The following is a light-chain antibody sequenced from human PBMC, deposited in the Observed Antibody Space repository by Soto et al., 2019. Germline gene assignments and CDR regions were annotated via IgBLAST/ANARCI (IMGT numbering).Light chain of an antibody. CDR2: EVT. CDR3: SSYTNINTRAGV. CDR1: SGDIGSYNR. Sequence: QSALTQPAYVSGSPGQSITISCTGTSGDIGSYNRVSWYQQHPGKAPKLIIYEVTDRPSGVSNRFSGSKSGNTASLTISGLKAEDEAEYYCSSYTNINTRAGVFGTGTKVTVL. V-gene: IGLV2-14*01. J-gene: IGLJ1*01.